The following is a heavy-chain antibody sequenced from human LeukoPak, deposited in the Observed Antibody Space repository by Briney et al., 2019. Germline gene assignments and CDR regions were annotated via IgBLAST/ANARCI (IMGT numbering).Heavy chain of an antibody. D-gene: IGHD3-3*01. Sequence: GASVKVSCKASGYTFTSYGISWVRQAPGQGLEWMGWISAYNGNTNYAQKLQGRVTMTTDTSTSTAYMELRSLRSDDTAVYYCARGGEHRYYDFWSGYGEYYYYMDVWGKGTTVTVSS. V-gene: IGHV1-18*01. J-gene: IGHJ6*03. CDR1: GYTFTSYG. CDR3: ARGGEHRYYDFWSGYGEYYYYMDV. CDR2: ISAYNGNT.